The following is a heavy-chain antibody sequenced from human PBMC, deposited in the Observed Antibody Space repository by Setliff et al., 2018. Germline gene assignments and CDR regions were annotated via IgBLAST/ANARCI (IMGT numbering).Heavy chain of an antibody. CDR1: GDSFNNYA. D-gene: IGHD3-22*01. CDR3: ARVPQEALYYYDRGNYFDY. Sequence: SVKVSCKASGDSFNNYAISWVRQAPGQGLEWMGGIIPMFGTPAYAQKFQDRVTMTRDTSISTAYMELSSLRSDDTAVYYCARVPQEALYYYDRGNYFDYWGQGTLVTVSS. J-gene: IGHJ4*02. V-gene: IGHV1-69*05. CDR2: IIPMFGTP.